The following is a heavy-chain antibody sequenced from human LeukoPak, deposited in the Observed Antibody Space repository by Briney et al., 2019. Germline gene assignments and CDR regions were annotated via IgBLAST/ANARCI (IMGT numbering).Heavy chain of an antibody. D-gene: IGHD3-3*01. J-gene: IGHJ6*02. CDR1: GGSFSGYY. CDR2: INHSGST. Sequence: SETLSLTCAVYGGSFSGYYWSWIRQPPGKGLEWIGEINHSGSTNYNPPLKSRVTISVDTSKNQFSLKLSSVTAADTAVYYCARGPRLLRFLEWSPSAYYYYGMDVWGQGTTVTVSS. CDR3: ARGPRLLRFLEWSPSAYYYYGMDV. V-gene: IGHV4-34*01.